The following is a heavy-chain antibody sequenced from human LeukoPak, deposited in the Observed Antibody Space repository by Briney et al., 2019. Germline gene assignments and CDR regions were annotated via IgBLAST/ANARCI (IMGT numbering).Heavy chain of an antibody. Sequence: ASVKVSCKASGYTFTGYYIHWVRQAPGQGLEWMGWINPNSGGTTYAQKFQGRVTMTRDTSITTTYMDLSRLTSDDTAVYYCARELWSGVNDNSPHIDYWGQGTLVTVSS. J-gene: IGHJ4*02. CDR3: ARELWSGVNDNSPHIDY. D-gene: IGHD3-3*01. CDR2: INPNSGGT. CDR1: GYTFTGYY. V-gene: IGHV1-2*02.